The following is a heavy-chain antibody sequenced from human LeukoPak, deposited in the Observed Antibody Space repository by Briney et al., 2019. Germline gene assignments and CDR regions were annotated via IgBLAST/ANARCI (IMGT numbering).Heavy chain of an antibody. V-gene: IGHV3-48*03. Sequence: GGSLRLSCAASGFTFSSYEMNWVRQAPGKGLEWVSYISSSGSTIYYADSVKGRFTISRDNAKNSLYLQMNSLRAEDTAVYYCARGPRGYSSGWSYYFDYWGQGTLVTVSS. CDR2: ISSSGSTI. CDR3: ARGPRGYSSGWSYYFDY. D-gene: IGHD6-19*01. J-gene: IGHJ4*02. CDR1: GFTFSSYE.